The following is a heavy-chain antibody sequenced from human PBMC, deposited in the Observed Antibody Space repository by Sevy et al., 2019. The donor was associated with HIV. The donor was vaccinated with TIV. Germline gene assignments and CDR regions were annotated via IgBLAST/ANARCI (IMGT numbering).Heavy chain of an antibody. CDR3: ARGFCVSSSCSGSS. J-gene: IGHJ4*02. D-gene: IGHD2-2*01. CDR1: GFTFSTYD. Sequence: GGSLRLSCAASGFTFSTYDMHWVRQAPGKGLEWVSSISSSSSSIYYADSVKGRFTISRDNAKNSLYLQMDSLTAEDTAVYYCARGFCVSSSCSGSSWGQGTLVTVSS. CDR2: ISSSSSSI. V-gene: IGHV3-48*01.